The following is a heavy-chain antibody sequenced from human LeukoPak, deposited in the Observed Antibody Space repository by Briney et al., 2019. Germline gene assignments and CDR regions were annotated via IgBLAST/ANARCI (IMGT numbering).Heavy chain of an antibody. V-gene: IGHV1-18*01. CDR2: ISAYNGNT. CDR3: ARDMGYYYDSSGYLDAFDI. CDR1: GYTFTSYG. D-gene: IGHD3-22*01. J-gene: IGHJ3*02. Sequence: ASVKVSCKASGYTFTSYGISWVRQAPGQGLEWMGWISAYNGNTNYAQKLQGRVTMTTDTSTRTAYMELRSLRSDDTAVYYCARDMGYYYDSSGYLDAFDIWGQGTMVTVSS.